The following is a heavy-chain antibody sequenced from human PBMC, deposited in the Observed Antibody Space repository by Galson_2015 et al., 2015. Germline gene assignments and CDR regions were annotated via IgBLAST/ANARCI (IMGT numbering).Heavy chain of an antibody. CDR3: ARDLGYCSGTSCYSVGAFDI. CDR1: GFTFSYSS. V-gene: IGHV3-48*02. J-gene: IGHJ3*02. D-gene: IGHD2-15*01. Sequence: SLRLACAASGFTFSYSSMGWVRQGPGTRPERISYIPSRSSTIYYSDSVMGRFNIARDNAKHSLYLEMKSLRDEDTALYYCARDLGYCSGTSCYSVGAFDIWGQGTMVTVSS. CDR2: IPSRSSTI.